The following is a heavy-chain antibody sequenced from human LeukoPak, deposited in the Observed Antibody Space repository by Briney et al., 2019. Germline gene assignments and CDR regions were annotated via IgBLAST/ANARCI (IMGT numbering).Heavy chain of an antibody. CDR3: ARSGYDDNWFDP. J-gene: IGHJ5*02. CDR2: INHSGST. Sequence: SETLSLTCAVYGGSFSGYYWSWIRKPPGKGLEWIGEINHSGSTNYNPSLTSRVTISVDTSKYQFSLKLSSVTAADAAVYYCARSGYDDNWFDPWGQGTLVTVSS. D-gene: IGHD5-12*01. CDR1: GGSFSGYY. V-gene: IGHV4-34*01.